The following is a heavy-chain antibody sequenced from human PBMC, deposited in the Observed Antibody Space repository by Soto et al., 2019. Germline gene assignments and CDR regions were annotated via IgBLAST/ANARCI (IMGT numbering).Heavy chain of an antibody. CDR1: GFTVSSKY. J-gene: IGHJ6*03. CDR2: IQSGGTT. Sequence: EVQLVESGGGLVQPGGSLRLSCAASGFTVSSKYMSWVRQAPGKGLEWVSLIQSGGTTYYADSVTGRFTISRDSSKNMLHLQMDSLRAEDTAVYYCARDDILCSGGSCYGVRMDVWGKGTTVTVSS. D-gene: IGHD2-15*01. V-gene: IGHV3-66*01. CDR3: ARDDILCSGGSCYGVRMDV.